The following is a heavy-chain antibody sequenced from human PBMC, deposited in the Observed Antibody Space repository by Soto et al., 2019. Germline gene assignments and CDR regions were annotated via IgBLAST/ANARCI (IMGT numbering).Heavy chain of an antibody. J-gene: IGHJ4*02. CDR3: ARTPTVTTPLFDY. CDR2: IYYSGST. CDR1: GGSISSGDYY. Sequence: QVQLQESGPGLVKPSQTLSLTCTVSGGSISSGDYYWSWIRQPPGKGLEWIGYIYYSGSTYYNPSLKSQVTISVDTSKNQFSLKMSSVTAADTAVYYCARTPTVTTPLFDYWGQGTLVTVSS. V-gene: IGHV4-30-4*01. D-gene: IGHD4-4*01.